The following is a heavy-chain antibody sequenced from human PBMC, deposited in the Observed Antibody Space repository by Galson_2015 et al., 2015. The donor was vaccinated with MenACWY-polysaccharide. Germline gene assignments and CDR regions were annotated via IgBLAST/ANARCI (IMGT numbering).Heavy chain of an antibody. CDR2: IRTQSEGRT. Sequence: LRLSCAGSGYTFNSAWMNWVRQAPGKGLEWVARIRTQSEGRTAYATPVKGRFTISRDDSNNALYLHMNNLKPEDTAMYYCTADVPEPLSQIDYWGQGTLVTVSS. D-gene: IGHD1-14*01. J-gene: IGHJ4*02. CDR1: GYTFNSAW. CDR3: TADVPEPLSQIDY. V-gene: IGHV3-15*01.